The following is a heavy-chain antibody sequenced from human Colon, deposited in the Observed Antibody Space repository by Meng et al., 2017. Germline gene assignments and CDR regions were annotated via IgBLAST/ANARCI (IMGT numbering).Heavy chain of an antibody. Sequence: LRLSCTASGCSISSGSYHWSCIRQPAGMGLVWSGRIYTSGSTNYNPSLNSRVTISVNTSKTQFSLKLSSVTAADTAVYYCARFQYYYDSSGDYYGRGLDYWGQGTMVTVSS. CDR2: IYTSGST. V-gene: IGHV4-61*02. CDR3: ARFQYYYDSSGDYYGRGLDY. D-gene: IGHD3-22*01. J-gene: IGHJ4*02. CDR1: GCSISSGSYH.